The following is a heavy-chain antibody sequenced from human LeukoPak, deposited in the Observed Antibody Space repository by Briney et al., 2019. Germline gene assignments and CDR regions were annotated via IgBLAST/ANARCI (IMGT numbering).Heavy chain of an antibody. V-gene: IGHV3-30*02. D-gene: IGHD2-8*01. CDR1: GFALSSYG. J-gene: IGHJ4*02. Sequence: GGSLRLSCTASGFALSSYGMHWVRQAPGKGLEWLAFVRFNGANEYYTDSVKGRFTISRDTSKNTLFLQMKSLRVEDTALYSCARESNGGSHSGGPRYWGLGTLVTVSS. CDR2: VRFNGANE. CDR3: ARESNGGSHSGGPRY.